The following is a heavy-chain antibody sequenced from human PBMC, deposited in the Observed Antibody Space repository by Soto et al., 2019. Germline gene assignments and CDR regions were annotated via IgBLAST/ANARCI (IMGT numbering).Heavy chain of an antibody. V-gene: IGHV4-59*01. CDR1: GGSITSSY. Sequence: QVQLQASGPSLVKPSATLSLTCPVSGGSITSSYWSWIRRHPGKGLDGIAYICDTGISGYTPSTSYNPSLKSRVTMSVYTDKSQFSLKLTSVTAADTAVYYCARGEEAFFYYVLDVCGQVITVTVAS. CDR3: ARGEEAFFYYVLDV. CDR2: ICDTGISGYTPST. J-gene: IGHJ6*02.